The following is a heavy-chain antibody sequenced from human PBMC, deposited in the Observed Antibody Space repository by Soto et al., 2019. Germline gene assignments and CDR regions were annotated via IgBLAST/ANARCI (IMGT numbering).Heavy chain of an antibody. CDR1: GVSTHNSHSF. J-gene: IGHJ5*01. D-gene: IGHD2-21*01. Sequence: SETLSLTCAVSGVSTHNSHSFWGWIRQPPGKGLEFIANVYYSGGAHYNPSFKSRVTISVDTATNQVSLRMSSVTAADTAVYFCGRVVEGATRHTDFDSWGQGTLVTVSS. CDR2: VYYSGGA. CDR3: GRVVEGATRHTDFDS. V-gene: IGHV4-39*01.